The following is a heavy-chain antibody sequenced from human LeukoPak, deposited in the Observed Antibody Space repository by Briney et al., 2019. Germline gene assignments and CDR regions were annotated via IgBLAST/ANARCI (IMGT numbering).Heavy chain of an antibody. CDR3: AKDVAMVRGVTGFGY. J-gene: IGHJ4*02. Sequence: PGGSLRLSCAAPGFTFSSYAMSWVRQAPGKGLEWVSAISGSGGSTYYADSVKGRFTISRDNSKNTLYLQMNSLRAEDTAVYYCAKDVAMVRGVTGFGYWGQGTLVTVSS. CDR1: GFTFSSYA. V-gene: IGHV3-23*01. CDR2: ISGSGGST. D-gene: IGHD3-10*01.